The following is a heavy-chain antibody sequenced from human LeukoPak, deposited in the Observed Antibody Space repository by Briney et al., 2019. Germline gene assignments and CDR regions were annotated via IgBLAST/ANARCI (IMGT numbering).Heavy chain of an antibody. D-gene: IGHD2-15*01. Sequence: GGSLRLSCAASGFTFSSYSMNWVRQAPGKGLEWVSYISSSTSTIYYADSVKGRFTISRDNAKNSLYLQMNSLRAEDTALYYCARDGHLGYCSGGSCYQDAFDIWGQGTMVTVSS. J-gene: IGHJ3*02. CDR2: ISSSTSTI. CDR1: GFTFSSYS. CDR3: ARDGHLGYCSGGSCYQDAFDI. V-gene: IGHV3-48*01.